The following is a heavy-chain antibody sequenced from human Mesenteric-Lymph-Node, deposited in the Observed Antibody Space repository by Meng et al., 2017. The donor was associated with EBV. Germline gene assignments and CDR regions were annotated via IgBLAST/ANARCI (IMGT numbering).Heavy chain of an antibody. CDR3: ARDSRGMYYFDY. J-gene: IGHJ4*02. CDR2: IYYSGST. CDR1: GGSISSSSYS. D-gene: IGHD6-19*01. V-gene: IGHV4-39*07. Sequence: QVQPQGVGPGRGKPSETLSLACNVSGGSISSSSYSWGWIRQPPGKGLEWIGIIYYSGSTYYNPSLKSRVTISVDTSKNQFYLKLSSVTAADTAVYYCARDSRGMYYFDYWSQGTLVTVSS.